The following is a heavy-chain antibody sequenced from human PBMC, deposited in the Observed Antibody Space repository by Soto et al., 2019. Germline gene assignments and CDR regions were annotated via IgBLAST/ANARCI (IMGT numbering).Heavy chain of an antibody. V-gene: IGHV4-39*01. CDR1: GGSISSSSYY. CDR2: IYYSGST. Sequence: QLQLQESGPGLVKPSETLSLTCTVSGGSISSSSYYWGWIRQPPGKGLEWIGSIYYSGSTYYNPSLKSRVTIPVDTSKNQFSLKLSSVTAADPAVYYCARREVLGGQFDYWGQGTLVTVSS. J-gene: IGHJ4*02. D-gene: IGHD3-10*01. CDR3: ARREVLGGQFDY.